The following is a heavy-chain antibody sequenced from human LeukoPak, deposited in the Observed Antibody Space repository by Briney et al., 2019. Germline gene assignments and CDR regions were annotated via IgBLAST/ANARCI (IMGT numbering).Heavy chain of an antibody. CDR2: ISSNGGST. V-gene: IGHV3-64*01. CDR1: GFTFSSYA. D-gene: IGHD6-19*01. J-gene: IGHJ4*02. CDR3: ATTSAVAGTAFDY. Sequence: GGSLRLSCAASGFTFSSYAMHWVRQAPGKGLEYVSAISSNGGSTYYANSVKGRFTISRDNSKNTLYLQMGSLRAEDMAVYYCATTSAVAGTAFDYWGQGTLVTVSS.